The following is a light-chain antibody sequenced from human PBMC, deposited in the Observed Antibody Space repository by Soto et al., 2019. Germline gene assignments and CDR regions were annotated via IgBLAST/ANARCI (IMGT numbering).Light chain of an antibody. CDR2: LNSDGSH. Sequence: QLVLTQSPSASASLGASVKLTCTLSSGHSNYAIAWHQQQSEKGPRYLMKLNSDGSHSKGDGIPDRFSGSSSGAERYLTISSLQSEDAADYCCQTWGSGNFVFGGGTKVTVL. CDR3: QTWGSGNFV. J-gene: IGLJ2*01. CDR1: SGHSNYA. V-gene: IGLV4-69*01.